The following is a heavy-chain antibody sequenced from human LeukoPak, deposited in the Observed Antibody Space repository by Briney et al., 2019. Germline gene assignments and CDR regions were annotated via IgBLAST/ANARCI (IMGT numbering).Heavy chain of an antibody. J-gene: IGHJ5*02. Sequence: PSETLSLTCTVSGGSISSYYWSWIRQPAGKGPEWIGRIYTSGSTNYNPSLKSRVTMSVDTSKNQFSLKLSSVTAADTAVYYCARVGQYCSGGSCYKGGIDPWGQGTLVTVSS. CDR3: ARVGQYCSGGSCYKGGIDP. D-gene: IGHD2-15*01. V-gene: IGHV4-4*07. CDR1: GGSISSYY. CDR2: IYTSGST.